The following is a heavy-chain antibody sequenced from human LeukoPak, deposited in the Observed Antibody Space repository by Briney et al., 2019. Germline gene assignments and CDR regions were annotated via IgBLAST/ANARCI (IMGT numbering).Heavy chain of an antibody. D-gene: IGHD3-22*01. CDR3: AGQMYYYDSSGYPSYYFDY. CDR2: IYYSGST. V-gene: IGHV4-30-4*08. J-gene: IGHJ4*02. CDR1: GGSISSGGYY. Sequence: SQTLSLTCTVSGGSISSGGYYWSWIRQPPGKGLEWIGYIYYSGSTYYNPSLKSRVTISVDTSKNQFSLKLSSVTAADTAVYYCAGQMYYYDSSGYPSYYFDYWGQGTLVTVSS.